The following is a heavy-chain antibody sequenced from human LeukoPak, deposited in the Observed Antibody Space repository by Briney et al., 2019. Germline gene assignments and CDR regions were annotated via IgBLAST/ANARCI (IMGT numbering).Heavy chain of an antibody. V-gene: IGHV4-59*01. CDR1: GGSITGYY. CDR2: IYDSGCT. J-gene: IGHJ4*02. Sequence: SETLSLTCTVSGGSITGYYWSWIRQPPGKGLEWIGYIYDSGCTDYKPSLKSRVTISVDTSKNQFSLKLTSVTAADTAVYYCARGRGQPDYDSSGYFDYWGQGSLVTVSS. D-gene: IGHD3-22*01. CDR3: ARGRGQPDYDSSGYFDY.